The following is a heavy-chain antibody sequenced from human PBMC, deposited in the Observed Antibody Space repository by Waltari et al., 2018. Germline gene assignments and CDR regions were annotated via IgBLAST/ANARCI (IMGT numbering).Heavy chain of an antibody. CDR2: IYYSGST. V-gene: IGHV4-59*01. Sequence: QVQLQESGPGLVKPSETLSLTCTVSGGSISSYYWSWIRQPPGKGLEWIGYIYYSGSTNYNPSLKSRVTISVDTSKNQFSLKLSSVTAADTAVYYCARGYYDFWSGPSRYYYYMDVWGKGTTVTISS. J-gene: IGHJ6*03. CDR1: GGSISSYY. D-gene: IGHD3-3*01. CDR3: ARGYYDFWSGPSRYYYYMDV.